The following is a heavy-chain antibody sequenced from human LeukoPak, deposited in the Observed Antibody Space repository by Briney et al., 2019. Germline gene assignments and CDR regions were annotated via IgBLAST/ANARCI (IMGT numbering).Heavy chain of an antibody. D-gene: IGHD2-15*01. Sequence: GGSLRLSCAASGFTFSSYGMHWVRQAPGKGLELVAVISNDGSKKYYADSVKGRFTISRDNSKNTLYVQMNSLRADDTAVYYCTKGGLLGYCSGGSCYQGFDYWGQGTLVTVSS. CDR2: ISNDGSKK. J-gene: IGHJ4*02. CDR3: TKGGLLGYCSGGSCYQGFDY. CDR1: GFTFSSYG. V-gene: IGHV3-30*18.